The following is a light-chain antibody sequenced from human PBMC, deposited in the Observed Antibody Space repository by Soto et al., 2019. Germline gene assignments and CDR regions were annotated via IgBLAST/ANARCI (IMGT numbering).Light chain of an antibody. J-gene: IGKJ2*01. CDR3: QLRSDWPPYT. V-gene: IGKV3-11*01. Sequence: EIVLTQSPATLSLSPGERATLSCRASQDISSFLAWYQQKPGQAPRLLIYDASNRATGISARFSGSGSGTDFTLSISSLEPEDFAVYYCQLRSDWPPYTFGQGTKLEIK. CDR2: DAS. CDR1: QDISSF.